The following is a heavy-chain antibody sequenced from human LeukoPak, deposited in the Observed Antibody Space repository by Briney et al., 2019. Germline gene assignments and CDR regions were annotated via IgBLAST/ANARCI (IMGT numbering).Heavy chain of an antibody. J-gene: IGHJ5*02. D-gene: IGHD6-19*01. CDR3: ARAGCNIAVADYNSFDP. Sequence: ASVKVSCKASGYTFTSYDINWVRQATGQGLEWMGWMNPNSGNTGYAQKFQGRVTMTRNTSISTAYMELSSLRSEDTAVYYCARAGCNIAVADYNSFDPWGQGTLVTVSS. CDR1: GYTFTSYD. CDR2: MNPNSGNT. V-gene: IGHV1-8*01.